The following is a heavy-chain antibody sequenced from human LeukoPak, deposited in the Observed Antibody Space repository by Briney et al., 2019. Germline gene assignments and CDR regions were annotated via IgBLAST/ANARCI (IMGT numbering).Heavy chain of an antibody. J-gene: IGHJ4*02. CDR2: ISAYNGNT. CDR1: GYTFTSYG. CDR3: ARDSLKRTNPLFDY. Sequence: GASVKVSCKASGYTFTSYGISWVRQAPGQGLEWMGWISAYNGNTNYAQKLQGRVTMTTDTSTSTAYMELRSLRSDDTAVYYCARDSLKRTNPLFDYWGQGTLVTVSS. D-gene: IGHD1-14*01. V-gene: IGHV1-18*01.